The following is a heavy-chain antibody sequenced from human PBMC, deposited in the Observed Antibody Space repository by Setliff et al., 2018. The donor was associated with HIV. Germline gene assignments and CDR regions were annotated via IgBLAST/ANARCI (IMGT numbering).Heavy chain of an antibody. CDR2: ISGSGSST. Sequence: PGGSLRLSCAASGFTFSSYSMHWVRQAPGKGLEWVSGISGSGSSTYYADSVKGRFTISRDNSKNTLYLQMNRLRADDTAIYYCAKGASLVPRRPHFCYFDYWGQGTLVTVSS. J-gene: IGHJ4*02. D-gene: IGHD3-16*02. CDR3: AKGASLVPRRPHFCYFDY. CDR1: GFTFSSYS. V-gene: IGHV3-23*01.